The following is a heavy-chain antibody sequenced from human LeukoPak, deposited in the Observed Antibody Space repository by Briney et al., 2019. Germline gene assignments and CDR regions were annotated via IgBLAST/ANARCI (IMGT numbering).Heavy chain of an antibody. Sequence: SETLSLTCTVSGNSISSGDNYWSWIRQPPGKGLEWIGYIYYSGYTNYNPSPKSRATISVDTSKNQFSLKLTSVTAADTAVYFCARGEDFERYYLAYWGQGILVTVSS. D-gene: IGHD3-9*01. CDR1: GNSISSGDNY. J-gene: IGHJ4*02. CDR3: ARGEDFERYYLAY. V-gene: IGHV4-61*08. CDR2: IYYSGYT.